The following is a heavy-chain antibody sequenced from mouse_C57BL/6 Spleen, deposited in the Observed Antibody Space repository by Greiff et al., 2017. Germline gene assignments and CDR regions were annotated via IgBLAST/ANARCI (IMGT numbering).Heavy chain of an antibody. CDR1: GYTFTDYY. V-gene: IGHV1-76*01. J-gene: IGHJ2*01. D-gene: IGHD1-1*01. Sequence: QVQLQQSGAELVRPGASVKLSCKASGYTFTDYYINWVKQRPGQGLEWIARIYPGSGNTYYNEKFKGKATLTAEKSSSTAYMQLSSLTSEDSAVYFCARGYYGSSYEGDFDYWGQGTTLTVAS. CDR2: IYPGSGNT. CDR3: ARGYYGSSYEGDFDY.